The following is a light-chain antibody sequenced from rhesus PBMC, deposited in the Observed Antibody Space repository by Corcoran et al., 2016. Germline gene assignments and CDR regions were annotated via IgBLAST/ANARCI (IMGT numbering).Light chain of an antibody. Sequence: AIQMTQSPSSLSASVGDTVTITCRASQSIGSALAWYQQKPGKVPKLLFYAASTLHSEVPSRFSGSGSGTDFSLTISKLQPEDVATYYCQKCDSAPLTFGGGTKVEIK. V-gene: IGKV1-59*02. CDR3: QKCDSAPLT. CDR1: QSIGSA. CDR2: AAS. J-gene: IGKJ4*01.